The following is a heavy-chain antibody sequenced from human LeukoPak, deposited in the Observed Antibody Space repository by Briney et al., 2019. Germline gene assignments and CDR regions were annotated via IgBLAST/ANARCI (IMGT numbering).Heavy chain of an antibody. CDR2: ISSDGSIT. Sequence: QPGRSLRLSCAASGFTFSTYSMHWVRQAPGKGLEWVAVISSDGSITFYGDSVKGRFTISRDNAKNTLYLQMSSLRAEDTAVYYCARDHHGIHSAFDVWGQGTMVTVS. D-gene: IGHD1-14*01. V-gene: IGHV3-30-3*01. CDR3: ARDHHGIHSAFDV. CDR1: GFTFSTYS. J-gene: IGHJ3*01.